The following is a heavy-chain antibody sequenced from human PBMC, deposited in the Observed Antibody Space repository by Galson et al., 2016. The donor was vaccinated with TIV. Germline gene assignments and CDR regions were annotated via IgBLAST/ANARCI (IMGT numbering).Heavy chain of an antibody. CDR3: ARHQGYCSGGSCLLDY. CDR2: IIPIFGTA. CDR1: GGPFFSSYA. J-gene: IGHJ4*02. V-gene: IGHV1-69*15. Sequence: SCKASGGPFFSSYAISWVRQAPGQGLEWMGRIIPIFGTANYAQKFQGRVTITADESTSTAYMELSSLRSEDTAAYYCARHQGYCSGGSCLLDYWGQGTLVTVSS. D-gene: IGHD2-15*01.